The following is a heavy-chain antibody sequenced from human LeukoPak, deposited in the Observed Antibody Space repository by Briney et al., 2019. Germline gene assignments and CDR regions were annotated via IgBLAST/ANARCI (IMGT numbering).Heavy chain of an antibody. Sequence: GALKISSKGSGYTFTSYSIGWVRQMPGKGLEWMGIIYPGDSDTRYSPSFQGQVTISADKSISTAYLQWSSLKASDTAMYYCATSESQTRFDYCGEGTPVSVSS. CDR1: GYTFTSYS. CDR3: ATSESQTRFDY. J-gene: IGHJ4*02. D-gene: IGHD1/OR15-1a*01. V-gene: IGHV5-51*01. CDR2: IYPGDSDT.